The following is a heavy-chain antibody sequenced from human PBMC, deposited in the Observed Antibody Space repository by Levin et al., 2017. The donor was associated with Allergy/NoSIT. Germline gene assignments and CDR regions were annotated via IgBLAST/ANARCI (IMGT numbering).Heavy chain of an antibody. D-gene: IGHD6-19*01. CDR1: GFSVSNNY. Sequence: GGSLRLSCAASGFSVSNNYMSWVRQAPGKGLEWVSLIHGGGRTYYADSLKGRFSISRDSSKNTVFLQMYSLRPDDTAVYYCARGSQWLVRDFDYWGQGTLVTVSS. CDR3: ARGSQWLVRDFDY. J-gene: IGHJ4*02. CDR2: IHGGGRT. V-gene: IGHV3-66*01.